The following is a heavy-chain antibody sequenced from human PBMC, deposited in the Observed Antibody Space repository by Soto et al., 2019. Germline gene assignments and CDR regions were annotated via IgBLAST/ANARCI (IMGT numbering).Heavy chain of an antibody. V-gene: IGHV3-30-3*01. CDR1: GFTFSSYA. CDR3: ARDDSSGHSSGFDY. CDR2: ISYDGSNK. J-gene: IGHJ4*02. D-gene: IGHD3-22*01. Sequence: PGGSLRLSCAASGFTFSSYAMHWVRQAPGKGLEWVAVISYDGSNKYYADSVKGRFTISRDNSKNTLYLQMNSLRAEDTAVYYCARDDSSGHSSGFDYWGQGTLVTVSS.